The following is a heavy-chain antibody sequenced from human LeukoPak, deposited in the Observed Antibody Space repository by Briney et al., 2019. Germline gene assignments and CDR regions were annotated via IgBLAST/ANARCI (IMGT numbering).Heavy chain of an antibody. CDR1: GGSISGYF. CDR2: IYYSGST. CDR3: ARERSGYDPFFFDY. J-gene: IGHJ4*02. V-gene: IGHV4-59*01. Sequence: SETLSLTCTVSGGSISGYFWSWVRQPPGKGLEWIGYIYYSGSTNYNPSLKSRVTISVDTSKNRFSLKLSSMTAADTAVYYCARERSGYDPFFFDYWGQGILITVSS. D-gene: IGHD5-12*01.